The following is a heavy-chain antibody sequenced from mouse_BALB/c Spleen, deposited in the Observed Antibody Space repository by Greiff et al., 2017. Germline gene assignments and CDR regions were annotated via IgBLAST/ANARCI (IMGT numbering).Heavy chain of an antibody. CDR2: IWSGGST. V-gene: IGHV2-2*02. CDR3: ATSDGYYAMDY. CDR1: GFSLTSYG. J-gene: IGHJ4*01. Sequence: VKLMESGPGLVQPSQSLSITCTVSGFSLTSYGVHWVRQSPGKGLEWLGVIWSGGSTDYNAAFISRLSISKDNSKSQVFFKMNSLQANDTAIYYCATSDGYYAMDYWGQGTSVTVSS. D-gene: IGHD2-3*01.